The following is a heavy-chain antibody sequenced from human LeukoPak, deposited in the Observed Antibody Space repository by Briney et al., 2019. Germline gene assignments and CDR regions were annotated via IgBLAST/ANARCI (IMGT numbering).Heavy chain of an antibody. CDR2: ISAYNGNT. CDR1: GYTFTSYG. D-gene: IGHD1-26*01. J-gene: IGHJ6*03. CDR3: ARDAPYCADYKDV. Sequence: ASVKVSCEASGYTFTSYGISWVRQAPGQGLEWMGWISAYNGNTNYAQKLQGRVTMTTDTSTSTASMELRSLRSDDTAVYYCARDAPYCADYKDVWGKGTTVTVSS. V-gene: IGHV1-18*01.